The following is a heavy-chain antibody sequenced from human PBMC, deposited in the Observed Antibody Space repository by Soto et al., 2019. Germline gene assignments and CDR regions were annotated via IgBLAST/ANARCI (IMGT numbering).Heavy chain of an antibody. CDR3: ARDALEMATAPYWYCDL. CDR2: IIPILGIA. V-gene: IGHV1-69*08. D-gene: IGHD5-18*01. J-gene: IGHJ2*01. CDR1: GGTFSSYT. Sequence: QGQLVQSGAEVKKHASSVMVSFKASGGTFSSYTITWMRQAPVQVLEWMGRIIPILGIANYAQKFQGRVTINADKSTSTAYMELSSLTTEDTAVYYCARDALEMATAPYWYCDLWGRGTLVTVSS.